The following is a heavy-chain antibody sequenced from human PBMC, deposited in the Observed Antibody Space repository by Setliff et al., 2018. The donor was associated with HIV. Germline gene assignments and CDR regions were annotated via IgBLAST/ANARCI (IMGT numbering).Heavy chain of an antibody. CDR2: INWNGDST. CDR1: TTDNYF. J-gene: IGHJ4*02. Sequence: TTDNYFWGWIRQPPGKGLEWVSGINWNGDSTGYADSVKGRFTITRENAKNSLYLQVNSLRADDTALYYCARGRRYYDSFGYRYYFDYWGQGALVTVAS. D-gene: IGHD3-22*01. V-gene: IGHV3-20*03. CDR3: ARGRRYYDSFGYRYYFDY.